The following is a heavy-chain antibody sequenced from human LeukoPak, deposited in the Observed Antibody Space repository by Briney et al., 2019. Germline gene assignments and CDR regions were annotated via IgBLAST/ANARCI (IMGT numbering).Heavy chain of an antibody. CDR2: ITGGGGTT. CDR3: AKMQGYFDY. J-gene: IGHJ4*02. Sequence: GGSLRLSCEASGLTFSSYGMSWVRQAPGKGLQWVSAITGGGGTTYYADSVKGRFTISRDNSKNMLYLQMNSLRAEDTAVYYCAKMQGYFDYWGQGTLVPVST. V-gene: IGHV3-23*01. CDR1: GLTFSSYG.